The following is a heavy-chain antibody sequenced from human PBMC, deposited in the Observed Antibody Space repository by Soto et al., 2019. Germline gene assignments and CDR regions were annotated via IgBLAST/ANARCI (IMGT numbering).Heavy chain of an antibody. D-gene: IGHD2-2*01. V-gene: IGHV5-51*01. J-gene: IGHJ6*03. CDR1: GYSFTSYW. CDR3: ARHVRYCSSTSCYESRYYYYYMDV. CDR2: IYPGDSDT. Sequence: GESLKISCKGSGYSFTSYWIGWVRQMPGKGLEWMGIIYPGDSDTRYSPSFQGQVTISADKSISTAYLQWSSLKASDTAMYYCARHVRYCSSTSCYESRYYYYYMDVWGKGTTVTVS.